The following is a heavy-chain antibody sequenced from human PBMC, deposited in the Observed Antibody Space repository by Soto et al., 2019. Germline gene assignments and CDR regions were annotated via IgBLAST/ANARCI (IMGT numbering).Heavy chain of an antibody. V-gene: IGHV3-21*01. CDR1: GFTFSSYS. J-gene: IGHJ4*02. CDR2: ISSSSSYI. Sequence: EVQLVESGGGLVKPGGSLRLSCAASGFTFSSYSMNWVRQAPGKGLEWVSSISSSSSYIYYADSVKGRFTISRDNAKNSLYLQMNSLRAEDTAVYYCARDGYYYGSGTDYWCQGTLVTVSS. CDR3: ARDGYYYGSGTDY. D-gene: IGHD3-10*01.